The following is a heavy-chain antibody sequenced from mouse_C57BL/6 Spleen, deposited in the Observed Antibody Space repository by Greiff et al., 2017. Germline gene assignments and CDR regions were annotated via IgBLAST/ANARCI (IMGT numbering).Heavy chain of an antibody. D-gene: IGHD1-1*01. CDR1: GYAFSRYW. CDR3: ARSTVVPDWYFDV. V-gene: IGHV1-80*01. CDR2: IYPGDGDT. Sequence: VQLQQSGAELVKPGASVKISCKASGYAFSRYWMNWVKQRPGKGLEWIGQIYPGDGDTNYNGKFKGKATLTADKSSSTAYMQVSSLTSEDSAVYFCARSTVVPDWYFDVWGTGTTVT. J-gene: IGHJ1*03.